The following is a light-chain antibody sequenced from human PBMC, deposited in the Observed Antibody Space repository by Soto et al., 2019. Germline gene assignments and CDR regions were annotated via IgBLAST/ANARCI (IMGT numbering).Light chain of an antibody. J-gene: IGLJ3*02. V-gene: IGLV1-40*01. CDR3: SSFTSSATLV. Sequence: QSVLTQPPSVSGAPGQRVTIPCTGTSSNIGAGFDVHWYQHLPGTAPKLLIYGNNHRPSGVPDRFSGSKSGNTASLTISGLQADDEADYYCSSFTSSATLVFGGGTKLTVL. CDR2: GNN. CDR1: SSNIGAGFD.